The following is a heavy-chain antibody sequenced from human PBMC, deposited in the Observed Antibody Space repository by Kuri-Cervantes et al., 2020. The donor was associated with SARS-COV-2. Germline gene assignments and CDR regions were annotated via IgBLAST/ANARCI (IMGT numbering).Heavy chain of an antibody. J-gene: IGHJ2*01. CDR3: ARAARGGGIAVANPYWYFDL. D-gene: IGHD6-19*01. V-gene: IGHV4-59*01. CDR2: LFYTGST. CDR1: GGSFNNYY. Sequence: GSLRLSCTVSGGSFNNYYWSWIRQPPGKGLEWIGYLFYTGSTKYNPSLKSRVSISVDTSKNQFSLKLSSVTAADTAVYYCARAARGGGIAVANPYWYFDLWGRGTLVTVSS.